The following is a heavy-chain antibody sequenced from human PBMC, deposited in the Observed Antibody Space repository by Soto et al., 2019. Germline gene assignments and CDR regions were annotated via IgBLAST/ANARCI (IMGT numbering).Heavy chain of an antibody. V-gene: IGHV3-15*01. D-gene: IGHD3-10*01. CDR2: IKSKTDGGTT. J-gene: IGHJ3*02. CDR3: ATSVTTMVRGDTDAFDI. Sequence: EVQLVESGGGLVKPGGSLRLSCAASGFTFSNAWMSWVRQAPGKGLEWVGRIKSKTDGGTTDYAALVKGRFTISRDDSKTTLDLQMNIMKTEDTAMYYCATSVTTMVRGDTDAFDIWGQGTMVTVSS. CDR1: GFTFSNAW.